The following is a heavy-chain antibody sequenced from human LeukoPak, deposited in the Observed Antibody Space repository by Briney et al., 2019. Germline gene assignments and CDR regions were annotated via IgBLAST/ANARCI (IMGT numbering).Heavy chain of an antibody. V-gene: IGHV4-59*01. CDR2: IYYSGST. CDR1: GGSISSYY. Sequence: SETLSLTCTVSGGSISSYYWSWIRQPPGKGLEWIGYIYYSGSTNYNPSLKSRVTISVDTSKNQFSLKLSSVTAADTAVYYCARGTSPAWHYYDSSGYYSYFDYWGQGTLVTVSS. J-gene: IGHJ4*02. CDR3: ARGTSPAWHYYDSSGYYSYFDY. D-gene: IGHD3-22*01.